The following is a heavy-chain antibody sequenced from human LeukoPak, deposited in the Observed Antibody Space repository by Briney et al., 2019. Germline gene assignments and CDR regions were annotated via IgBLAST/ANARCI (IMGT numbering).Heavy chain of an antibody. CDR2: IWYDGSNK. CDR1: GFTFSSYG. D-gene: IGHD5-24*01. CDR3: ARDGYMHWFDP. Sequence: PGGSLRLSCAASGFTFSSYGMHWVRQAPGKGLEWVAVIWYDGSNKYYADSVKGRFTISRDNSKNTLYLQMNSLRAEDTAVYYCARDGYMHWFDPWGQGTLVTVSS. V-gene: IGHV3-33*01. J-gene: IGHJ5*02.